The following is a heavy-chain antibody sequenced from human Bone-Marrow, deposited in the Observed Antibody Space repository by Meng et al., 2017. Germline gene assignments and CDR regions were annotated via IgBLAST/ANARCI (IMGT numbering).Heavy chain of an antibody. CDR3: ARDRYYYDSSGYRFDY. CDR2: IIPIFGTA. V-gene: IGHV1-69*01. CDR1: GGTFSSYA. D-gene: IGHD3-22*01. Sequence: QVELVQSGAEVKKPGSSVKVSCKASGGTFSSYAISWVRQAPGQGLEWMGGIIPIFGTANYAQKFQGRVTITADESTSTAYMELSSLRSEDTAVYYCARDRYYYDSSGYRFDYWGQGTLVTVSS. J-gene: IGHJ4*02.